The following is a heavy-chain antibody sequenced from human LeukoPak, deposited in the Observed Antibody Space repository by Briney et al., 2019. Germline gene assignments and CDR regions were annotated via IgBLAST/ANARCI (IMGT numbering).Heavy chain of an antibody. J-gene: IGHJ4*02. CDR2: IYSGGST. V-gene: IGHV3-53*01. D-gene: IGHD3-16*02. CDR1: GFTVSSNY. Sequence: GGSLRLSCAASGFTVSSNYMSWVRQAPGKGLEWVSVIYSGGSTYYADSVKGRFTISRDNSKNTLYLQMNSLRAEDTAVYYCARVRFDDYVWGSYRYQEDGYFDYWGQGTLVTVSS. CDR3: ARVRFDDYVWGSYRYQEDGYFDY.